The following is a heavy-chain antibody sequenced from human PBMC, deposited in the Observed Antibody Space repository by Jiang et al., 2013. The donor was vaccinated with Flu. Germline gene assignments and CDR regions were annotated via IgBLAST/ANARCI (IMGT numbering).Heavy chain of an antibody. CDR3: ARDGKEMATMAVG. V-gene: IGHV1-18*01. D-gene: IGHD5-24*01. CDR2: ISAYNGNT. Sequence: ISAYNGNTNYAQKLQGRVTMTTDTSTSTAYMELRSLRSDDTAVYYCARDGKEMATMAVGWGQGTLVTVSS. J-gene: IGHJ4*02.